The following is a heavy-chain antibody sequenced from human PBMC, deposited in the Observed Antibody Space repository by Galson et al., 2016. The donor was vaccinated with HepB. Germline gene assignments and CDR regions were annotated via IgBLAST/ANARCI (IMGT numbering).Heavy chain of an antibody. CDR3: ARRWKEMATITDAFDI. V-gene: IGHV3-53*01. D-gene: IGHD5-24*01. Sequence: SLRLSCAASGFTVSSNYMSWVRQALGKGLEWVSLIYSGGSTYYADSVKGRFTNSRDNSKNTVYLQMNTLRAEDTAVYYCARRWKEMATITDAFDIRGQGTMVTVSS. CDR1: GFTVSSNY. J-gene: IGHJ3*02. CDR2: IYSGGST.